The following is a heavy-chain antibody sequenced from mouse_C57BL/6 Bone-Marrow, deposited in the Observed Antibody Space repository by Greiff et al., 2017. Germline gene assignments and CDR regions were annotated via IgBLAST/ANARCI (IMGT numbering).Heavy chain of an antibody. V-gene: IGHV1-78*01. CDR2: IYPRDGST. CDR1: GYTFTDHT. J-gene: IGHJ4*01. CDR3: ARGDDGYYLYAMDY. D-gene: IGHD2-3*01. Sequence: QVQLQQSDAELVKPGASVKISCKVSGYTFTDHTIHWMKQRPEQGLEWIGYIYPRDGSTKYNEKFKGKATLTTDKSSSTAYMQLSSLTSEDSAVYFCARGDDGYYLYAMDYWGQGTSVTVSS.